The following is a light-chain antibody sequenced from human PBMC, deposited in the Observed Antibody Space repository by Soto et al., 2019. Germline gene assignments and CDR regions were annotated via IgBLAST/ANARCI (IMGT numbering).Light chain of an antibody. V-gene: IGKV1-39*01. CDR3: QQSYRTPRT. CDR1: QSISSY. CDR2: AAS. J-gene: IGKJ3*01. Sequence: DIPMTQSPSSLSASVGDRVTITCRASQSISSYLNWYQQKPGKAPKLLIYAASSLQSGVPSRFSGHGAQTVFTLTISRLQREDFATYYCQQSYRTPRTFGPGPKVHIK.